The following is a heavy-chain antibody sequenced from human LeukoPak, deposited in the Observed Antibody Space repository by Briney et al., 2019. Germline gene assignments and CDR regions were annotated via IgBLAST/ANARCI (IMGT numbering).Heavy chain of an antibody. CDR2: ISGSGSTI. V-gene: IGHV3-11*04. J-gene: IGHJ4*02. Sequence: GGSLRLSCAASGFTFSDYYMNWIRQAPGKGLEWVSYISGSGSTIYYADSVKGRFTISRDNAKNSLYLQMNSLRAEDTAVYYCARGDRDLYCSSTSCYPVLGGQGTLVTVSS. CDR3: ARGDRDLYCSSTSCYPVL. CDR1: GFTFSDYY. D-gene: IGHD2-2*01.